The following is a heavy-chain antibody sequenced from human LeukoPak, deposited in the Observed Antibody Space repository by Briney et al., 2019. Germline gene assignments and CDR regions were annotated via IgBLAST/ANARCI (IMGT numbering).Heavy chain of an antibody. CDR3: ARDHNWGFDY. J-gene: IGHJ4*02. Sequence: GGSLRLSCAASGFTFSSYGMHCVRQAPGKGLERVAVISYDGSNKYYADSVKGRFTISRDDAKNSLYLQMNSLRDEDTAVYYCARDHNWGFDYWGQGTLVTVSS. CDR2: ISYDGSNK. CDR1: GFTFSSYG. D-gene: IGHD7-27*01. V-gene: IGHV3-30*03.